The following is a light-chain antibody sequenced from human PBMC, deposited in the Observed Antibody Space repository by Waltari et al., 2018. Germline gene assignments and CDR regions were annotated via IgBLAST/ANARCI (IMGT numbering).Light chain of an antibody. Sequence: DIVMTQSPTTLSVSPGERASLSCRASQSVRNNLAWYQQKPGQAPRLLISGASTRATGIPARFSGSGSETEFTLTISSLQSEDFAVYSCQQYYDWPTFGQGTKVEIK. J-gene: IGKJ1*01. CDR1: QSVRNN. CDR2: GAS. CDR3: QQYYDWPT. V-gene: IGKV3-15*01.